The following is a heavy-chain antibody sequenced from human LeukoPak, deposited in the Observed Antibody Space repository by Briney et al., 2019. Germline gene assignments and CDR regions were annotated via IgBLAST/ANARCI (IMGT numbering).Heavy chain of an antibody. D-gene: IGHD6-19*01. J-gene: IGHJ4*02. V-gene: IGHV1-18*01. CDR1: GYTFSSYG. CDR2: ISTYNGNT. CDR3: ARGSRGLAVAGLDY. Sequence: GASVKVSCKASGYTFSSYGISWVRQAPGHGLEWMGWISTYNGNTSYAQKLQGRVTMTTDTSTSTAYMELRSLRSDDTAVYYCARGSRGLAVAGLDYWGQGTLVTVSS.